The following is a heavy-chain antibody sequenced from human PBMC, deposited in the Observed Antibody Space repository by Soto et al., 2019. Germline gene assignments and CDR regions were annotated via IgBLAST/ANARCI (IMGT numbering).Heavy chain of an antibody. CDR3: AGSPGLSRISGTTFGA. Sequence: EAQLVESGGGLVQPGGSLRLSCAASGFTFSRHWKHWVRQDPGKELVWVSRINGDGSSTSYADSVKGRFTMSRDNAKNMLYLQVNSLRADDTAVYYCAGSPGLSRISGTTFGAWGQGTLVTVSS. CDR1: GFTFSRHW. V-gene: IGHV3-74*01. J-gene: IGHJ5*01. CDR2: INGDGSST. D-gene: IGHD1-7*01.